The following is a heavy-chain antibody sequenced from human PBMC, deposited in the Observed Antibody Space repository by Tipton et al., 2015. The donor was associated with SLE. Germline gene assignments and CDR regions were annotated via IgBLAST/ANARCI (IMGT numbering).Heavy chain of an antibody. CDR3: ARIGYSSSCYDY. D-gene: IGHD6-13*01. J-gene: IGHJ4*02. V-gene: IGHV3-74*01. CDR1: GFHFGSYW. CDR2: SNEDGGIT. Sequence: SLRLSCVVSGFHFGSYWMHWVRQAPGKGLVWVSRSNEDGGITSYADSVKGRFTIARDNAKNSVYLHMNNLRAEDRAVYYCARIGYSSSCYDYWGQGTLVTVSS.